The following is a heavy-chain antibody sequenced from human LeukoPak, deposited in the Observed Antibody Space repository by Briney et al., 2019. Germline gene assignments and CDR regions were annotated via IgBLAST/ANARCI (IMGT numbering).Heavy chain of an antibody. V-gene: IGHV3-23*01. D-gene: IGHD5-18*01. CDR2: ISGSGGST. CDR3: AKALGPYSYGDPFFDY. Sequence: GGSLRLSCAASGFTFSSYAMSWVRQAPGKGLEWVSAISGSGGSTYYADSVKGRFTISRDNSKNTLYLQMNSLRAEDTAVYYCAKALGPYSYGDPFFDYWGQGTLVTVSS. J-gene: IGHJ4*02. CDR1: GFTFSSYA.